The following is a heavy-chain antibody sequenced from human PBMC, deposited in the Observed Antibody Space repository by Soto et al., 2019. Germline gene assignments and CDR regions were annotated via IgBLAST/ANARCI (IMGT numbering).Heavy chain of an antibody. CDR1: GYTFTNFG. CDR3: ARDYCSSTSCRLHYGMDV. D-gene: IGHD2-2*01. Sequence: GASVKVSCKTSGYTFTNFGFSWVRQAPGQGLEWMGGIIPIFGTANYAQKFQGRVTITADESTSTAYMELSSLRSEDTAVYYCARDYCSSTSCRLHYGMDVWGQGTTVTVSS. V-gene: IGHV1-69*13. CDR2: IIPIFGTA. J-gene: IGHJ6*02.